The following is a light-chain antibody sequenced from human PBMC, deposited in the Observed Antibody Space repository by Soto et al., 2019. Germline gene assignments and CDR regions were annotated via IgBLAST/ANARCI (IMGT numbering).Light chain of an antibody. CDR3: QQSYSTPIT. Sequence: EIGFPQSPVTLSLSPGEGATLSCRASQTVSKNYLAWYHQKPGQAPRLLIYAASTRATGIPVRFSGSGSGTDFTLTISSLQPEDFATYYCQQSYSTPITFGQGTRLEIK. CDR1: QTVSKNY. J-gene: IGKJ5*01. CDR2: AAS. V-gene: IGKV3D-20*02.